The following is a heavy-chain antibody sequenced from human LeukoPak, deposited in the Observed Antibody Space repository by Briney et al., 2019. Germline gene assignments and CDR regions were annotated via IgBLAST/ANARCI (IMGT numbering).Heavy chain of an antibody. Sequence: GGSLRLSCAASGFTFSKHAMSWVRQAPGKGLEWVSVISISGDGTYYADSVKGRFTISRDNSKNTLYMQMKSLRAEDTAVYYCARRPTSLGYFDVWGRGTLVTVSS. J-gene: IGHJ2*01. CDR1: GFTFSKHA. CDR2: ISISGDGT. V-gene: IGHV3-23*01. CDR3: ARRPTSLGYFDV.